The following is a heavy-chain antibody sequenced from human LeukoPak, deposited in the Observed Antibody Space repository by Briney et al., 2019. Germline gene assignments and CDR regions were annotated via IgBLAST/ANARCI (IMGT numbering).Heavy chain of an antibody. CDR3: ARVGYCSGGSCRYYFDY. CDR1: GYTFTSYG. J-gene: IGHJ4*02. CDR2: ISAYNGNT. Sequence: ASVKVSCKASGYTFTSYGISWVRQAPGQGLEWMGWISAYNGNTNYAQKFQGRVTMTRDTSISTAYMELSRLRSDDTAVYYCARVGYCSGGSCRYYFDYWGQGTLVTVSS. V-gene: IGHV1-18*01. D-gene: IGHD2-15*01.